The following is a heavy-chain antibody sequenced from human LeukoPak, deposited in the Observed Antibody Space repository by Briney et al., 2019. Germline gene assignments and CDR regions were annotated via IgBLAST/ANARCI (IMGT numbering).Heavy chain of an antibody. CDR3: VRGGQTGYC. CDR2: VKSDGSST. V-gene: IGHV3-74*01. Sequence: GGSLRLSCAASGFTFSSYWMHWVRQAPGKGLVWVSRVKSDGSSTDYADSVKGRFTISRDNAKNTLYLQMNSLRAEDTAVYYCVRGGQTGYCWGQGTLVTVSS. J-gene: IGHJ4*02. CDR1: GFTFSSYW.